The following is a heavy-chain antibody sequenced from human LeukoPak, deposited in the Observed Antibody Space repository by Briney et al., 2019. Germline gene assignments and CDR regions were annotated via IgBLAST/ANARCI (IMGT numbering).Heavy chain of an antibody. D-gene: IGHD2-2*03. J-gene: IGHJ5*02. CDR3: ARDRGYCSSTSCYGYWFDP. V-gene: IGHV4-39*02. CDR1: GGSISSSSYY. CDR2: VYYSGST. Sequence: SETLSLTCIVSGGSISSSSYYWGWVRQPPGKGLQWIGSVYYSGSTYYDPSLKSRVTISIDTSKKQFSLRLSSVTAADTAVYYCARDRGYCSSTSCYGYWFDPWGQGTLVTVSS.